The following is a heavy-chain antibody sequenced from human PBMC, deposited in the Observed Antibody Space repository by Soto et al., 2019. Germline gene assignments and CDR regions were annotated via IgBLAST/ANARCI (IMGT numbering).Heavy chain of an antibody. Sequence: QLQLVESGGGVVQPGMSLRLSCTASGFTFSSYAMHWVRQAPGKGLEWVAVILFDGTNQYYADAVKGRFTISRDNSKNTLFLHMDGLRHEDTAVYYCAKVGPDLIQPRVEPPLYPYGSGVWGQGTTVTVSS. CDR3: AKVGPDLIQPRVEPPLYPYGSGV. CDR2: ILFDGTNQ. V-gene: IGHV3-30*18. CDR1: GFTFSSYA. J-gene: IGHJ6*02. D-gene: IGHD3-10*01.